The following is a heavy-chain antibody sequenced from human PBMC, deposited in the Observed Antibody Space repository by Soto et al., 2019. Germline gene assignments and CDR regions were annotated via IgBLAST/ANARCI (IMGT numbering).Heavy chain of an antibody. CDR3: ARSSFKRGEYYFDY. Sequence: QVQLVQSGAEVKKPGSSVKVSCKASGGTFSSYASSWVRQAPGQVLEWMGGIIPIFGTANYAQKFQGRVTITADESTSTAYMELSSLRSEDTAVYYCARSSFKRGEYYFDYWGQGTLVTVSS. CDR2: IIPIFGTA. J-gene: IGHJ4*02. CDR1: GGTFSSYA. D-gene: IGHD3-16*01. V-gene: IGHV1-69*01.